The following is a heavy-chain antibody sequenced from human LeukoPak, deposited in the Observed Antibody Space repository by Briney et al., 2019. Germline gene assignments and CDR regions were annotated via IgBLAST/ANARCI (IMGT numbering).Heavy chain of an antibody. CDR2: TYYRSKWYN. CDR1: GDSVSSNSAA. Sequence: SQTLSLTCAISGDSVSSNSAAWIWIRQSPSRGLEWLGRTYYRSKWYNDYAVSVKSRITINPDTSKNQFSLQLNSVTPEDTAVYYCASLYDSSGYFDYWGQGTLVTVSS. V-gene: IGHV6-1*01. D-gene: IGHD3-22*01. J-gene: IGHJ4*02. CDR3: ASLYDSSGYFDY.